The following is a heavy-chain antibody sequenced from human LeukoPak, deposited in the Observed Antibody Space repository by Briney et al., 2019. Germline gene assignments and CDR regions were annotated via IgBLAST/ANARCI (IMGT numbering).Heavy chain of an antibody. D-gene: IGHD3-22*01. V-gene: IGHV3-23*01. CDR3: AKKTTSGHWPFQY. J-gene: IGHJ4*02. CDR2: ITGNGVTT. Sequence: PGGSLRLFCAASGFTFSDHVMTWVRQAPGKGLEWVSGITGNGVTTYYADSVKGRFTISRDNSKNTLSIQMNNLRAEDTAVYYCAKKTTSGHWPFQYWGQGNLVTVSS. CDR1: GFTFSDHV.